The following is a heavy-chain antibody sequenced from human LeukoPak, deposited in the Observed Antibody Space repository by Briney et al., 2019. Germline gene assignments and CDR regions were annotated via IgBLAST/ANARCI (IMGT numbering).Heavy chain of an antibody. J-gene: IGHJ1*01. V-gene: IGHV1-69*13. Sequence: ASVKASCKASGSTFSSYAISWVRQAPGQGLEWMGGIIPIFGTANYAQKFQGRVTITADESTSTAYMELSSLRSEDTAVYYCARNRDLGPAEYFQHWGQGTLVTVSS. CDR2: IIPIFGTA. D-gene: IGHD2/OR15-2a*01. CDR3: ARNRDLGPAEYFQH. CDR1: GSTFSSYA.